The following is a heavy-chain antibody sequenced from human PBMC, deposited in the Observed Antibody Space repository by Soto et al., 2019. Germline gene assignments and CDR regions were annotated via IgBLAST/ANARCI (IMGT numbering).Heavy chain of an antibody. V-gene: IGHV3-30*18. J-gene: IGHJ4*02. CDR2: ISYDGSNK. CDR1: GFTFSSYG. Sequence: GGSLRLSCAASGFTFSSYGMHWVRQAPGKGLEWVAVISYDGSNKYYADSVKGRFTISRDNSKNTLYLQMNSLRAEDTAVYYCAKEGAPYGGNLWFDYWGQGTLVTVSS. CDR3: AKEGAPYGGNLWFDY. D-gene: IGHD4-17*01.